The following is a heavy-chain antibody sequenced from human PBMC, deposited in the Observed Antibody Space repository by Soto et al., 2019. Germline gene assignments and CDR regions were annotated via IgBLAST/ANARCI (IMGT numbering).Heavy chain of an antibody. CDR1: GGSFSGYY. CDR2: INHSGST. D-gene: IGHD3-10*01. CDR3: ARGDRLLWFGEFPLDY. J-gene: IGHJ4*02. V-gene: IGHV4-34*01. Sequence: QVQLQQWGAGLLKPSETLSLTCAVYGGSFSGYYWSWLRQPPGKGLEWIGEINHSGSTNYNPSLKSRVTITVDMSKNHVSLKLSYVTAAITAVYYCARGDRLLWFGEFPLDYLGQGTLVTVSS.